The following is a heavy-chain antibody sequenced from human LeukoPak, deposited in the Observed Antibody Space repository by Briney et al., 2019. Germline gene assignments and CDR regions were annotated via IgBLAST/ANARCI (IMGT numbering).Heavy chain of an antibody. D-gene: IGHD3-10*01. CDR3: ARDLGAMVRGVPAGYGMDV. CDR1: GFTFSSYG. V-gene: IGHV3-33*01. Sequence: GRSLRLSCAASGFTFSSYGMHWVRQAPGKGLEWVAVIWDDGSNKYYADSVKGRFTISRDNSKNPLYLQMNSLRAEDTAVYYCARDLGAMVRGVPAGYGMDVWGQGTTVTVSS. J-gene: IGHJ6*02. CDR2: IWDDGSNK.